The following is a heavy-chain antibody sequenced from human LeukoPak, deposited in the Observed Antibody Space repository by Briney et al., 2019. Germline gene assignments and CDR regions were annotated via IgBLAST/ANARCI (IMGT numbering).Heavy chain of an antibody. CDR1: GGSMNSYY. J-gene: IGHJ4*02. V-gene: IGHV4-59*01. CDR2: IFHSGNT. D-gene: IGHD3-22*01. Sequence: SETLSLTCTVSGGSMNSYYWSWIRQPPGKGLEWIGHIFHSGNTNDNPSLKSRVTISVDPSKNQFSLRLRSVTAADTAVYYCARTYYDSWGYYEVTYWGQGTLVTVSS. CDR3: ARTYYDSWGYYEVTY.